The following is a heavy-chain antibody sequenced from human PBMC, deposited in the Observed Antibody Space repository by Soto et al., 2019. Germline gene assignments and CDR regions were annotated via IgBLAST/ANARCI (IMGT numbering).Heavy chain of an antibody. CDR1: GGSFSGYY. CDR3: ASVNDYGDYY. J-gene: IGHJ4*02. V-gene: IGHV4-34*01. Sequence: SEAEPLTCAVHGGSFSGYYWSWIRQPPGKGLEWIGEINHSGSTNYNPSLKSRVTISVDTSKNQFSLKLSSVTAADTAVYYCASVNDYGDYYWGQGTPVT. CDR2: INHSGST. D-gene: IGHD4-17*01.